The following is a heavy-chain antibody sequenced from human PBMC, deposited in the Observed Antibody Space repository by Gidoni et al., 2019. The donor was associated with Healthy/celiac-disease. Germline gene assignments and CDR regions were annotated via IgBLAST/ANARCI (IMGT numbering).Heavy chain of an antibody. CDR1: GGTFSSYA. Sequence: QVQLVQSGAEVKKPGSSVKVSCKASGGTFSSYAISWVRQAPGQGLEWMGRIIPILGIANYAQKFQGRVTITADKSTSTAYMELSSLRSEDTAVYYCARPRGYSSGWQYXFXIWGQGTMVTVSS. CDR2: IIPILGIA. D-gene: IGHD6-19*01. CDR3: ARPRGYSSGWQYXFXI. J-gene: IGHJ3*02. V-gene: IGHV1-69*04.